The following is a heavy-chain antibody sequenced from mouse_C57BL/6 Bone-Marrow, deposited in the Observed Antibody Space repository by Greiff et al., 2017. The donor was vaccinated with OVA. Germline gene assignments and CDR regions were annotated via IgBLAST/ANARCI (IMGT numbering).Heavy chain of an antibody. J-gene: IGHJ3*01. D-gene: IGHD2-1*01. CDR3: ARDGNYVWFAY. CDR2: IDPSDSYT. CDR1: GYTFTSYW. V-gene: IGHV1-50*01. Sequence: QVQLQQPGAELVKPGASVQLSCKASGYTFTSYWMQWVKQRPGQGLEWIGEIDPSDSYTNYTQKFQGKATLTVDTSSRTAYMQLSSLTSEDSAVYYCARDGNYVWFAYWGQGTLVTVSA.